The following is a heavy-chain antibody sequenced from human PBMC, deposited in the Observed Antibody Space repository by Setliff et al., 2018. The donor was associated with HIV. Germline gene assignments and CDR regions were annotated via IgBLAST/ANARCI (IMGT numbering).Heavy chain of an antibody. CDR3: ARAKSLVRGVNYFDY. CDR1: GGSFSGYY. J-gene: IGHJ4*02. Sequence: SETLSLTCAVYGGSFSGYYWSWIRQPPGKGLEWIGEINHSGSTNYNPSLKSRVTISVDKSKNQFSLNLSSVTAADTAVYYCARAKSLVRGVNYFDYWGQGTLVTVSS. V-gene: IGHV4-34*01. CDR2: INHSGST. D-gene: IGHD3-10*01.